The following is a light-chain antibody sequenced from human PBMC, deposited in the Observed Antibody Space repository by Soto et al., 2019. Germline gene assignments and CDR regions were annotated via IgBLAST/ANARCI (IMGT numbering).Light chain of an antibody. Sequence: EIVLTQSPGTLALSPGERATLSCRASRSFSSSYLAWYQQMPGQAPRLLIYAASSRATGIPDRSSGSGSGTDFTLTISRLEPEDSAVYYCQQYGSSPPYTFGQGTKLEIK. CDR1: RSFSSSY. CDR2: AAS. CDR3: QQYGSSPPYT. J-gene: IGKJ2*01. V-gene: IGKV3-20*01.